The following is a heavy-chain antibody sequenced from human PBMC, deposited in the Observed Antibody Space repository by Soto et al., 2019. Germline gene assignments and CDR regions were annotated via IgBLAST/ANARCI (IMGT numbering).Heavy chain of an antibody. CDR2: IIPIFGTA. CDR3: ATPDILTGYYNVGAFDI. Sequence: QVQLVQSGAEVKKPGSSVKVSCKASGGTFSSYAISWVRQAPGQGLEWMGGIIPIFGTANYAQKFQGRVTITADKSTSTAYMELSSLRSEDTAVYYCATPDILTGYYNVGAFDIWGQGTMVTVSS. D-gene: IGHD3-9*01. V-gene: IGHV1-69*06. J-gene: IGHJ3*02. CDR1: GGTFSSYA.